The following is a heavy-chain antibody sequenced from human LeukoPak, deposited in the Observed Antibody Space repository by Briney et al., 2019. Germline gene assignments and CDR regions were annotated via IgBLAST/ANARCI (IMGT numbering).Heavy chain of an antibody. Sequence: SETLSLTCTVSGGPINNYYWGWIRQSPGKGLEWIGYVYSSGSANYNPSLRSRVTISVDTSKKQFSLKLNSLTAADTGVYYCARALIRFGESLYFFDSWGQGTLVTVSS. CDR3: ARALIRFGESLYFFDS. J-gene: IGHJ4*02. CDR1: GGPINNYY. D-gene: IGHD3-10*01. CDR2: VYSSGSA. V-gene: IGHV4-59*01.